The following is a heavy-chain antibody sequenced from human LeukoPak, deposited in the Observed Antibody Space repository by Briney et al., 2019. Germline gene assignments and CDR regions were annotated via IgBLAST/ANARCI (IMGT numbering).Heavy chain of an antibody. V-gene: IGHV4-34*01. D-gene: IGHD2-2*02. CDR2: INHSGST. Sequence: SETLSLTCAVYGGSFSGYYWSWIRQPPGRGLEWIGEINHSGSTNYNPSLKSRVTISVDTSKNQFSLKLSSVTAADTAVYYCARVPGYCSSTSCYTYWYFDLWGRGTLVTVSS. CDR3: ARVPGYCSSTSCYTYWYFDL. CDR1: GGSFSGYY. J-gene: IGHJ2*01.